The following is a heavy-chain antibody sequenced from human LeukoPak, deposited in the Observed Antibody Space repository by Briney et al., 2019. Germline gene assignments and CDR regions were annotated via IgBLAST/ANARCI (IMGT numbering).Heavy chain of an antibody. Sequence: EASVKVSCKASGYTFTSYGISWVRQAPGQGLEWMGWISAYNGNTNYAQKLQGRVTMTTDTSTSTAYMELRSLRSDDTAVYYCAREGVYYDSSGYLTWGQGTLVTVSS. V-gene: IGHV1-18*01. CDR1: GYTFTSYG. CDR3: AREGVYYDSSGYLT. D-gene: IGHD3-22*01. J-gene: IGHJ4*02. CDR2: ISAYNGNT.